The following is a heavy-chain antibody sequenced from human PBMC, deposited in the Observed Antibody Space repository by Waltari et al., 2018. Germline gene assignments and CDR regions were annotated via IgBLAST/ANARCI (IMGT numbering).Heavy chain of an antibody. CDR1: GFTFSEYT. V-gene: IGHV3-64D*06. J-gene: IGHJ4*02. CDR2: ISADGGST. CDR3: VRATTMINVNKNFNC. D-gene: IGHD4-17*01. Sequence: EVQLVESGGDLVQPGGSLRLSCSASGFTFSEYTMHWVRQAPGKGLEYVSLISADGGSTYYADCVKGRFTISRDNFKNALFLQMTSLRAEDTAVYYCVRATTMINVNKNFNCWGQGTLVTVSS.